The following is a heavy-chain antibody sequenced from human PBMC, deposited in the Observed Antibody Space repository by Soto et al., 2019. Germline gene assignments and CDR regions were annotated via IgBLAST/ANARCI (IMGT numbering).Heavy chain of an antibody. Sequence: SETLSLTCTVSGGSISSYYWSWIRQPPGKGLEWIGYIYYSGSTNYNPSLKSRVTISVDTSKNQFSLKLSSVTAADTAVYYCARAGGYYDSSGYRYYYYGMDVWGQGTTVTVSS. D-gene: IGHD3-22*01. V-gene: IGHV4-59*01. J-gene: IGHJ6*02. CDR1: GGSISSYY. CDR2: IYYSGST. CDR3: ARAGGYYDSSGYRYYYYGMDV.